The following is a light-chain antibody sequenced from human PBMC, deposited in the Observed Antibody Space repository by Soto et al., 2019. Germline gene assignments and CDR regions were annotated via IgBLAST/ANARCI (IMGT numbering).Light chain of an antibody. CDR3: ASKAGSSRHVV. Sequence: QAVLTQPPSASGSPGQSVTISCTGSRSDIGDSNYVSWYQQHPRKAPKLIISEVINRPSGVPDRFSASKSGNTASLTISGLQAEDGADYYCASKAGSSRHVVFGGGTKLTVL. V-gene: IGLV2-8*01. J-gene: IGLJ2*01. CDR2: EVI. CDR1: RSDIGDSNY.